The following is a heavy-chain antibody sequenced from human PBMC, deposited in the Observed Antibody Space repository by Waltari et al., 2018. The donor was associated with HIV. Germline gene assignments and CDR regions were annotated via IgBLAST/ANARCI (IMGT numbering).Heavy chain of an antibody. CDR2: IYSSGNT. CDR1: GGSINNDY. V-gene: IGHV4-4*07. Sequence: QVLLQESGPGLVKPSETLSLTCTVSGGSINNDYWSWVRQRAGKGLEWIGRIYSSGNTNYKPPLKRPRSMSVDTSKNQFSLILTSVTAADTAVYYCARAWTTVTGGWFDPWGQGTLVIVSS. CDR3: ARAWTTVTGGWFDP. D-gene: IGHD4-17*01. J-gene: IGHJ5*02.